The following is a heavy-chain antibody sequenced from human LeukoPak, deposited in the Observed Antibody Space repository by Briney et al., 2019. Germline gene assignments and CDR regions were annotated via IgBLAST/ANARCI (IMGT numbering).Heavy chain of an antibody. CDR3: ARGPYCGGDCYSSLDY. J-gene: IGHJ4*02. V-gene: IGHV1-69*06. D-gene: IGHD2-21*02. Sequence: GSSVKVSCKASGDTFSNYAISWVRQAPGQGLEWMGGIIPIFGTANYAQKFQGRVTITADKSTSTAYMELSSLRSEDTAVYYCARGPYCGGDCYSSLDYWGQGTLVTVSS. CDR1: GDTFSNYA. CDR2: IIPIFGTA.